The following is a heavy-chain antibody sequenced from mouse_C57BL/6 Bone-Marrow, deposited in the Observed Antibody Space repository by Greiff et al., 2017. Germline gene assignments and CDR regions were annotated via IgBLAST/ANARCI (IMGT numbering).Heavy chain of an antibody. CDR2: IRNKANGYTT. Sequence: EVMLVESGGGLVQPGGSLSLSCAASGFTFTDYYMSWVRQPPGKALEWLGFIRNKANGYTTEYSASVKGRFTISSDNSQSILYLQMNALRAEDSATYYCARWLRRWYYAMDYWGQGTSVTVSS. V-gene: IGHV7-3*01. J-gene: IGHJ4*01. CDR3: ARWLRRWYYAMDY. D-gene: IGHD2-2*01. CDR1: GFTFTDYY.